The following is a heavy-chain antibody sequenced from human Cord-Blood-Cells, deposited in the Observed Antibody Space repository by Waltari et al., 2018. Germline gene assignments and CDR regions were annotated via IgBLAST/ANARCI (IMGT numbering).Heavy chain of an antibody. CDR3: ARVSSGLYYFDY. CDR2: INHSGST. V-gene: IGHV4-34*01. Sequence: QVQLQQWGAGLLKPSETLSLTCAVYGGSFSGYYWSWIRQPPGKGLEWIGEINHSGSTNYNPSLKSRVTRSVDTSKNQFSLKLSSVTAADTAVYYCARVSSGLYYFDYWGQGTLVTVSS. J-gene: IGHJ4*02. CDR1: GGSFSGYY. D-gene: IGHD3-10*01.